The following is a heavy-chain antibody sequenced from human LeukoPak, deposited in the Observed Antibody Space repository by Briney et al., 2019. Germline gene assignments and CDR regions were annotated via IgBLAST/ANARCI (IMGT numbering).Heavy chain of an antibody. J-gene: IGHJ4*02. CDR2: INHSGST. V-gene: IGHV4-34*01. D-gene: IGHD3-3*01. Sequence: PSETLSHTCAVYGGSFSGYYWSWIRQPPGKGLEWIGEINHSGSTNYNPSLKSRVTISVDTSKNQFSLKLSSVTAADTAVYYCARGRSSGDFWSGYYRGPIYFDYWGQGTLVTVSS. CDR1: GGSFSGYY. CDR3: ARGRSSGDFWSGYYRGPIYFDY.